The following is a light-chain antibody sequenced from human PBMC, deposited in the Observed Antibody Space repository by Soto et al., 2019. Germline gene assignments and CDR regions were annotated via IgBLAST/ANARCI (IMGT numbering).Light chain of an antibody. CDR2: GAS. CDR1: QSIGTW. CDR3: RQSASYSPQWT. J-gene: IGKJ1*01. Sequence: DIQITHKKSTLSASVGDRVTVTCRGSQSIGTWLAWYQQKPGKAPXXLXDGASSLETGVSSRFSGSASLKKFTRTINRLHPDEFATYYCRQSASYSPQWTFGQGTIVDI. V-gene: IGKV1-5*01.